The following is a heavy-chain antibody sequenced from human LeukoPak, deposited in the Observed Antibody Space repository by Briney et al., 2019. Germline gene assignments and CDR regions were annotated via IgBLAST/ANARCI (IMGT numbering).Heavy chain of an antibody. D-gene: IGHD2-2*01. V-gene: IGHV1-2*02. CDR2: INPYSGGT. CDR1: GYIFTAYH. J-gene: IGHJ5*02. Sequence: GASVKVSCTASGYIFTAYHMHWVRQAPGQGLEWMGWINPYSGGTKYALTFQGRVTLTTDTSISTAYMDLSRLTSDDTAVYYCAREGCSTSNCHVIGDDKWFDPWGQGTLVTVSS. CDR3: AREGCSTSNCHVIGDDKWFDP.